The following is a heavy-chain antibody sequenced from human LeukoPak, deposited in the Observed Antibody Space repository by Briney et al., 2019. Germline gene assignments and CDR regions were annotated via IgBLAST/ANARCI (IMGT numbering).Heavy chain of an antibody. D-gene: IGHD3-22*01. V-gene: IGHV4-59*01. CDR2: IYYSGST. J-gene: IGHJ4*02. CDR1: GGSISTYY. Sequence: SETLSLTCTASGGSISTYYWSWIRQPPGKGLEWIGYIYYSGSTNYNPSVKSRVTISVDTSKNQFSLKLSSVTAADTAVYYCARGADSSGYYSIFYFDYWGQGTLVTVSS. CDR3: ARGADSSGYYSIFYFDY.